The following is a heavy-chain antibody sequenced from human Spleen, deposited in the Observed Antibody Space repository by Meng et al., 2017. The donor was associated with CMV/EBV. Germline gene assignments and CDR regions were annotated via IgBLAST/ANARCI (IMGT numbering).Heavy chain of an antibody. Sequence: GGSLRLSCAASGTSVNDHYMSWVRQAPGKGLQWVSAIFADGSTKYAESVKGRFSISRDTHKNVLYLQMNSLRVEDTAVYYCARDCPDGASNYYGWDVWGQGTMVTVSS. CDR3: ARDCPDGASNYYGWDV. J-gene: IGHJ6*02. D-gene: IGHD4/OR15-4a*01. CDR1: GTSVNDHY. V-gene: IGHV3-53*01. CDR2: IFADGST.